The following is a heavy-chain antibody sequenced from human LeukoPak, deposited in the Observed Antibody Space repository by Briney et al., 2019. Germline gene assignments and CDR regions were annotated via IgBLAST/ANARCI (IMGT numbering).Heavy chain of an antibody. CDR3: AKARIGLYYYDSSGYYFDY. J-gene: IGHJ4*02. V-gene: IGHV3-23*01. Sequence: PGGSLRLSCAASGFTFSSYAMSWVRQAPGKGLEWVSAISGSGGSTYYADSVKGRFTISRDNSKNTLYLQMNSLRAEDTAVYYCAKARIGLYYYDSSGYYFDYWGQGTLVTVSS. CDR2: ISGSGGST. D-gene: IGHD3-22*01. CDR1: GFTFSSYA.